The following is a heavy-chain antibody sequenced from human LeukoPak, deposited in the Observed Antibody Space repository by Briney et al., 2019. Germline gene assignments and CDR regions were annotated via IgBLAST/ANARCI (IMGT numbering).Heavy chain of an antibody. J-gene: IGHJ4*02. CDR2: IIPILGIA. CDR1: GGTFNRYA. Sequence: SVNVTCKSSGGTFNRYANSWVRQAPGPGHEWMGRIIPILGIANYAQKFQGRVTITADKSTSTAYMELSSLRSEDTAVYYCARGAWIGESRAVAGTGIFDYWGQGTLVTVSS. V-gene: IGHV1-69*04. D-gene: IGHD6-19*01. CDR3: ARGAWIGESRAVAGTGIFDY.